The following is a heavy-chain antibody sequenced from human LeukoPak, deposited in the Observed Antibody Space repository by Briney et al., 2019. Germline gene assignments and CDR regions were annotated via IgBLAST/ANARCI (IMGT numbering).Heavy chain of an antibody. Sequence: SETLSLTCTVSGHSIINSYYWGWVRQPPGKGLEWIGSIYHTGSTYYNPSLKSRVTISVDTSKNQFSLKLNSVTAADTAVYYCARAVDSSGFSCFQHWGQGTLVTVSS. CDR1: GHSIINSYY. CDR2: IYHTGST. CDR3: ARAVDSSGFSCFQH. D-gene: IGHD3-22*01. J-gene: IGHJ1*01. V-gene: IGHV4-38-2*02.